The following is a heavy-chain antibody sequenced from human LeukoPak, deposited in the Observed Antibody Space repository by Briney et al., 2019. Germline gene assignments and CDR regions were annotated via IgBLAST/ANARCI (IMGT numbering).Heavy chain of an antibody. V-gene: IGHV1-18*01. J-gene: IGHJ2*01. CDR2: ISAYNGNT. Sequence: ASVKVSCKASGYTFTSYGISWVRQAPGQGLEWMGWISAYNGNTNYAQKLQGRVTMTTDTSTSTAYMELRSLRSDDTAVYYCAKGSYGDSPYWYFNLWGRGTLVTVSS. CDR3: AKGSYGDSPYWYFNL. CDR1: GYTFTSYG. D-gene: IGHD4-17*01.